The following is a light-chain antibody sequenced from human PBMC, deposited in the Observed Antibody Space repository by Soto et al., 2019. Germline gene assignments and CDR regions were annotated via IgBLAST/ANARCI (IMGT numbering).Light chain of an antibody. V-gene: IGLV2-23*01. CDR1: SSDVGSNDL. CDR2: EGS. J-gene: IGLJ2*01. Sequence: QSALTQPASVSGSPGQSITISCTASSSDVGSNDLVSWYQQHPGKAPKLVIFEGSKRPSGVYNRFSGYKSGNTASLTIAGRQAEEGADFYCCASAGRSLLCGGGTQLTVL. CDR3: CASAGRSLL.